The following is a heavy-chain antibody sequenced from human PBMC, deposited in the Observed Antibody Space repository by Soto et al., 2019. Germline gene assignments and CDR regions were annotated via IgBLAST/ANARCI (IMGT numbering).Heavy chain of an antibody. J-gene: IGHJ5*02. CDR3: ASGSGRPHNWFDP. D-gene: IGHD3-10*01. Sequence: LRLSCAASGFTFSSYSMNWVRQAPGKGLGWVSSISSSSSYIYYADSVKGRFTISRDNAKNSLYLQMNSLRAEDTAVYYCASGSGRPHNWFDPWGQGTLVTVSS. CDR1: GFTFSSYS. V-gene: IGHV3-21*01. CDR2: ISSSSSYI.